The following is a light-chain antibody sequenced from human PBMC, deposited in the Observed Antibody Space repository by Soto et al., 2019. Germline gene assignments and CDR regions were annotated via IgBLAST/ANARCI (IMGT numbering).Light chain of an antibody. CDR1: QSVSSN. CDR2: GAS. Sequence: EIVMTQSPATLPVSPGERATLSCRASQSVSSNLAWYQQKPGQAPRLLIYGASTRATGIPARFSGSGSGTEFTLAISSLQSEDFAVYYCQQRFIWPPVTFGGGTNVEIK. V-gene: IGKV3-15*01. CDR3: QQRFIWPPVT. J-gene: IGKJ4*01.